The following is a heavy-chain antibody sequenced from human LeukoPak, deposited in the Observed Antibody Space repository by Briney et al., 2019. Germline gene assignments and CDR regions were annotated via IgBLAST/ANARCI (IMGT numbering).Heavy chain of an antibody. CDR3: ARGIAVAGTLFDY. V-gene: IGHV3-64*01. J-gene: IGHJ4*02. Sequence: GGSLRLSCAASGFTFSSYAMHWVRQAPGKGLEYVSAISSNGGSTYYANSVKGRFTISRDNSKNTLYLQMGSLRAEDMAVYYCARGIAVAGTLFDYWGQGTLVTVSS. CDR1: GFTFSSYA. D-gene: IGHD6-19*01. CDR2: ISSNGGST.